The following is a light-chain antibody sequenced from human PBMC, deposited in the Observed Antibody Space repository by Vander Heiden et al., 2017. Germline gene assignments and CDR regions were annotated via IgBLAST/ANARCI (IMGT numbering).Light chain of an antibody. Sequence: ALTQPASVSGSPGQSITISCTGTSSDVGGYNYVSWYQQHPGKAPKLMIYEVSNRPSGVSNRFSGSKSGNTASLTISGLQAEDEADYYCSSYTSSSTRVFGGGTKLTVL. J-gene: IGLJ2*01. CDR1: SSDVGGYNY. V-gene: IGLV2-14*01. CDR3: SSYTSSSTRV. CDR2: EVS.